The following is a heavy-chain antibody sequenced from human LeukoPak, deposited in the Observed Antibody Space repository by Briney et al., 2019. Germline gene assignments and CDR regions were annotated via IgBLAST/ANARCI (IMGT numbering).Heavy chain of an antibody. CDR2: IYPDDSNT. V-gene: IGHV5-51*01. CDR1: GYSFTSYW. J-gene: IGHJ4*02. Sequence: GESLKISCKGSGYSFTSYWIGWVRQVPGKGLEWMGIIYPDDSNTIYGPSFQGQVTISADKSISTAYLQWSSLKASDTAMYYCVRRTTGEYYFDYWGQGTLVTVSS. D-gene: IGHD7-27*01. CDR3: VRRTTGEYYFDY.